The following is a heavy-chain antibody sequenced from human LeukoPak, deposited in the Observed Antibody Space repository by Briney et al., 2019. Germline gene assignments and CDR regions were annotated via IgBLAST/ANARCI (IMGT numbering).Heavy chain of an antibody. V-gene: IGHV1-2*02. CDR3: ARDQYQLLWFGELLLPPPFSP. J-gene: IGHJ5*02. CDR2: INPNNGGT. CDR1: GYTFTDYY. D-gene: IGHD3-10*01. Sequence: VASVKFSCQASGYTFTDYYMHWVRQAPGQGREWVGWINPNNGGTNYAQKFQGRVTMTRDTSISTAYMELSRLRSDDTAVYYCARDQYQLLWFGELLLPPPFSPWGQGTLVTVSS.